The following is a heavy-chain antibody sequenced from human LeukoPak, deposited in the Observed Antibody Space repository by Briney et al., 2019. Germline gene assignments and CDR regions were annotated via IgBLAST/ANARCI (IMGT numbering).Heavy chain of an antibody. V-gene: IGHV4-39*01. CDR3: ASARPDYDFWSGNTYYYYYYMDV. CDR2: IYYSGST. J-gene: IGHJ6*03. D-gene: IGHD3-3*01. Sequence: PSETMSLTCTVSGGSLSSSSYYWGWIRQPPGKGLEWVVSIYYSGSTYYNPSLKSRVTISVDTSKNQFSLKLSSVTAADTAVYYCASARPDYDFWSGNTYYYYYYMDVWGKGTTVTVSS. CDR1: GGSLSSSSYY.